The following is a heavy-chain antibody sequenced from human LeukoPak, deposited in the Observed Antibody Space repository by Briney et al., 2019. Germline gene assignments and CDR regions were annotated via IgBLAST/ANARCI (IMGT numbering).Heavy chain of an antibody. V-gene: IGHV4-59*01. CDR2: VYYNGNT. D-gene: IGHD3/OR15-3a*01. CDR1: GGSISPYY. Sequence: SETLSLTCTVSGGSISPYYWTWIRQPPGKGLEWIGSVYYNGNTNYSPALKGRITIAVGTSKNQFSLRLKPVTAADTAVYYCARGPLSSRTTWTWFDPWGQGTLVTVSS. J-gene: IGHJ5*02. CDR3: ARGPLSSRTTWTWFDP.